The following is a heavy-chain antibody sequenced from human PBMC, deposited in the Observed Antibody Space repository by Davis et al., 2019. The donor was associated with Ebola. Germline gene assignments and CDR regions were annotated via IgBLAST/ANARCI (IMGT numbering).Heavy chain of an antibody. D-gene: IGHD4-17*01. Sequence: GESLKISCAASGFTFSSYGMHWVRQAPGKGLERVAVIWYDGSNKYYADSVKGRFTISRDNSKNTLYLQMNSLRAEDTAVYYCARELTVTTYYYYGMDVWGQGTTVTVSS. V-gene: IGHV3-33*01. J-gene: IGHJ6*02. CDR2: IWYDGSNK. CDR1: GFTFSSYG. CDR3: ARELTVTTYYYYGMDV.